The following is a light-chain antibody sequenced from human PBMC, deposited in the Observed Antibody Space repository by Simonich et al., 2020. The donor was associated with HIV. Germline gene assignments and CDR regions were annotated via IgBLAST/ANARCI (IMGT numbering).Light chain of an antibody. CDR2: WAS. Sequence: DIVMTQSADSLAVSLGERATINCKSSQRVFYSANNKNDLAWYQQKPGQPPKLSIYWASTRKSEVPDRFSGSGSGTDFTLTISSLQPEDVATYYCQKYNSAPFTFGQGTRLEIK. V-gene: IGKV4-1*01. CDR3: QKYNSAPFT. J-gene: IGKJ5*01. CDR1: QRVFYSANNKND.